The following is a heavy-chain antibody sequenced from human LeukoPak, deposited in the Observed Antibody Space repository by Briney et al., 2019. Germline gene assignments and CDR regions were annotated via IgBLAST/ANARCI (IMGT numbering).Heavy chain of an antibody. Sequence: GGSLRLSCAASGFTVSSNYMIWVRQAPGKGLEWVSAIYTGGGTFYADSVKGRFSISRDNSKNTLTLQMDGLTAEDTAVYYCARAGGGKSFDYWGQGTLVTVSS. D-gene: IGHD3-16*01. CDR2: IYTGGGT. CDR1: GFTVSSNY. V-gene: IGHV3-66*01. CDR3: ARAGGGKSFDY. J-gene: IGHJ4*02.